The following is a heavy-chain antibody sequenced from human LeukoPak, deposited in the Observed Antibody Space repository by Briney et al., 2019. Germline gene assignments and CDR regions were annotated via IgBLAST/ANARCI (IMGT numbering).Heavy chain of an antibody. J-gene: IGHJ6*02. CDR1: GGSISSGGYS. CDR3: ASSTWFGVDYYYGMDV. Sequence: SQTLSLTCAVSGGSISSGGYSWSWIRRPPGKGLEWIGYIYHSGSTYYNPSLKSRVTISVDRSKNQFSLKLSSVTAADTAVYYCASSTWFGVDYYYGMDVWGQGTTVTVSS. V-gene: IGHV4-30-2*01. D-gene: IGHD3-10*01. CDR2: IYHSGST.